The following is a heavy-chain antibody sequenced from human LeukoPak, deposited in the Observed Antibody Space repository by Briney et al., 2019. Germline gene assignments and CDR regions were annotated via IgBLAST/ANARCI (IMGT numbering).Heavy chain of an antibody. V-gene: IGHV4-4*09. D-gene: IGHD3-3*01. J-gene: IGHJ6*03. CDR3: AGGNYYYYYIDV. Sequence: SEALSLTCTASGGSISSYYWNWIRQPPGKGLEWIGYIYTSESTNYTPSLKSRVTISVGTSKKQFSLNLSSVTAADTAVYYCAGGNYYYYYIDVWGKGTTVTVSS. CDR1: GGSISSYY. CDR2: IYTSEST.